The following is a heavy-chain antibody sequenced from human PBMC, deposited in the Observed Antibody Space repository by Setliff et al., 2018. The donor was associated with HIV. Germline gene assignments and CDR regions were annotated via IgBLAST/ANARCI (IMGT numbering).Heavy chain of an antibody. CDR3: ARRTLQESTITTSNWFDS. V-gene: IGHV4-4*09. CDR1: GDSVSRYS. CDR2: VYANGET. J-gene: IGHJ5*01. D-gene: IGHD3-10*01. Sequence: SETLSLTCTVSGDSVSRYSWNWIRQPPGKGLEWIGYVYANGETNYNPSLKSRVTMSADPSRNQFSLSLNSATAADTAVYFCARRTLQESTITTSNWFDSWGQGILVTVSS.